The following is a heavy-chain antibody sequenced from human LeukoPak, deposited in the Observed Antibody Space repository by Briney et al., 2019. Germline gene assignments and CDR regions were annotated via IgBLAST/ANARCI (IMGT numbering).Heavy chain of an antibody. V-gene: IGHV4-31*03. Sequence: SEALSLTCTVSGGSISSGGYCWSWIRLHPGKGLGWIGYIYYSGSTYYNPSLKSRVTISVDTSKNQFSLKLSSVTAADTAMYYCASSTYYYDSSGNYYYGMDVWGQGTTVTVSS. CDR1: GGSISSGGYC. CDR2: IYYSGST. J-gene: IGHJ6*02. CDR3: ASSTYYYDSSGNYYYGMDV. D-gene: IGHD3-22*01.